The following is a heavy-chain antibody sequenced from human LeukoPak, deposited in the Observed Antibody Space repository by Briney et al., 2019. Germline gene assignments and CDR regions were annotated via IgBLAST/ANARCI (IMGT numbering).Heavy chain of an antibody. Sequence: AETLSLTCALSGYSLRSGYYWGWIRHPPGKGLEWFGSISYSGSTYYNPSLKSRVTMSVDTSKNQFSLKLSSVTAADAAVYYCARQGYSGYDRVSDYWGQGTLVTVSS. V-gene: IGHV4-38-2*01. CDR2: ISYSGST. D-gene: IGHD5-12*01. CDR1: GYSLRSGYY. CDR3: ARQGYSGYDRVSDY. J-gene: IGHJ4*02.